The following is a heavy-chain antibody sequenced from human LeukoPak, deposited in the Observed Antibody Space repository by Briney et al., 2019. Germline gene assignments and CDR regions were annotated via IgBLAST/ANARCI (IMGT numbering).Heavy chain of an antibody. CDR1: GYSFTSYW. J-gene: IGHJ4*02. V-gene: IGHV5-51*01. Sequence: GESLKISCKGSGYSFTSYWIGWVRQMPGKGLEWMGIIYPGDSDTRYSPSFQGRVTISADKSISTAYLQWSSLKASDTAMYYCASLGSYCSSTSCYTGGFDYWGQGTLVTVSS. CDR2: IYPGDSDT. D-gene: IGHD2-2*02. CDR3: ASLGSYCSSTSCYTGGFDY.